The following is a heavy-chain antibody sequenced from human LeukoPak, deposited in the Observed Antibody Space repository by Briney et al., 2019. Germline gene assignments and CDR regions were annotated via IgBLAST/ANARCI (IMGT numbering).Heavy chain of an antibody. D-gene: IGHD3-10*01. CDR2: LDAEDGET. CDR3: ATEEMFRGVIT. CDR1: GYTLTELS. V-gene: IGHV1-24*01. J-gene: IGHJ5*02. Sequence: ASVKVSCKVSGYTLTELSMHCVRQAPGKGLEWMGGLDAEDGETIYAQKFQGRVTMTEDTSTDTAYMELSSLRSEVTAVYYCATEEMFRGVITWGQGTLVTVSS.